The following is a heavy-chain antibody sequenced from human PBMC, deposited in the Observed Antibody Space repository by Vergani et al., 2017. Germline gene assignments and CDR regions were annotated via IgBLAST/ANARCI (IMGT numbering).Heavy chain of an antibody. J-gene: IGHJ6*03. CDR3: ARGHYYDFWSNKIPYYYYYMDV. CDR2: IKQDGSEK. Sequence: EVQLVESGGGLVQPGGSLRLSCAASGFTFSSYWMSWVRQAPGKGLEWVANIKQDGSEKYYVDSVKGRFTISRDNAKNSLYLQMNSLRAEDTAVYYCARGHYYDFWSNKIPYYYYYMDVWGKGTTVTVSS. V-gene: IGHV3-7*01. CDR1: GFTFSSYW. D-gene: IGHD3-3*01.